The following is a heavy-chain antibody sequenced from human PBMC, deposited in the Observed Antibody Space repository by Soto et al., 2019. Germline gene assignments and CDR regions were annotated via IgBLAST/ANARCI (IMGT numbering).Heavy chain of an antibody. V-gene: IGHV4-59*01. D-gene: IGHD5-12*01. CDR3: ARSLGDGYNYCYFAH. Sequence: QVQLQESGPGLVKPSATLSLTCTDSGGSISSYYWSWIRQPPGKGLEWMGSIYYSGGTNCNPSLKSRVTISVDTSKNQFSLKLSSVTAADTAVYYCARSLGDGYNYCYFAHWGQGTLVTVSS. J-gene: IGHJ4*02. CDR1: GGSISSYY. CDR2: IYYSGGT.